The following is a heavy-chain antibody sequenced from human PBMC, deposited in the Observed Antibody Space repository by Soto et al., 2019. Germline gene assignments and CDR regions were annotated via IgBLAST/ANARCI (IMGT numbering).Heavy chain of an antibody. CDR2: ISAYNGNT. CDR3: ALEVGLRYFHVIQGRNWFDP. V-gene: IGHV1-18*04. CDR1: GYTFTSYG. D-gene: IGHD3-9*01. Sequence: ASVKVSCKASGYTFTSYGISWVRQAPGQGLEWMRWISAYNGNTNYAQKLQGRVTMTTDTSTSTAYMELRSLRSDDTAAYYCALEVGLRYFHVIQGRNWFDPWGQGTRVTVSS. J-gene: IGHJ5*02.